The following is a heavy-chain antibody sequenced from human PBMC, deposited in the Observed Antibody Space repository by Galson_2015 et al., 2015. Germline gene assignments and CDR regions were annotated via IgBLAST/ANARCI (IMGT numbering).Heavy chain of an antibody. CDR3: ARETYVPVDRRVVVIEAFDI. Sequence: SAIPCYRVSSISAAWYWISQSPSRGVEGLGWTSYRSKRGSDKELSEKSRITINTDTSKNQFSLQLNIVTPEDTDVYYCARETYVPVDRRVVVIEAFDIWGQGTMVTVSS. D-gene: IGHD3-22*01. CDR1: CYRVSSISAA. V-gene: IGHV6-1*01. J-gene: IGHJ3*02. CDR2: TSYRSKRGS.